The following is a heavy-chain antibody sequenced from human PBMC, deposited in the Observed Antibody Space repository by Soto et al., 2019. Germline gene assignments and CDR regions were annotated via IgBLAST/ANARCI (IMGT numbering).Heavy chain of an antibody. CDR2: IIPIFVTA. CDR1: GGTFSSYA. V-gene: IGHV1-69*13. J-gene: IGHJ3*02. Sequence: SVKVSCKASGGTFSSYAISWVRQAPGQGLEWMGGIIPIFVTANYAQEFQGRVTITADESTSTAYMGLSSLRSEDTAVYYCAKGGYDQNDAFDIWGQGTMVTVSS. D-gene: IGHD5-12*01. CDR3: AKGGYDQNDAFDI.